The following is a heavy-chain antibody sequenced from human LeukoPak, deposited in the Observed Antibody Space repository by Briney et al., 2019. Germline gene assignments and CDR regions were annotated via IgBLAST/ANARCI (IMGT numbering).Heavy chain of an antibody. Sequence: PGRSLRLSCAASGFTFSSYGMHWVRQAPGKGLEWVAVIWYDGSNKYYADSVKGRFTISRDNSKNTLYLQMNSLRAEDTAVYYCARVYYYDSSAPRRGDWYSDLWGRGTLVTVSS. CDR2: IWYDGSNK. V-gene: IGHV3-33*01. CDR1: GFTFSSYG. J-gene: IGHJ2*01. CDR3: ARVYYYDSSAPRRGDWYSDL. D-gene: IGHD3-22*01.